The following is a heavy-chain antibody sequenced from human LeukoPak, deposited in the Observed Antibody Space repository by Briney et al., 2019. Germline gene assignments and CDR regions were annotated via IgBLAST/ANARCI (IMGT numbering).Heavy chain of an antibody. CDR2: INGDGSTT. CDR1: GFTFSNYW. J-gene: IGHJ4*02. D-gene: IGHD2-2*01. V-gene: IGHV3-74*01. Sequence: GGSLRLSCAASGFTFSNYWMHWVRQAPGKGLVWVSRINGDGSTTNYADSVKGRFTISRDNAKNTVFLQMNNLRVEDTALYYCARDTRDYNFWGQGTLVTVSS. CDR3: ARDTRDYNF.